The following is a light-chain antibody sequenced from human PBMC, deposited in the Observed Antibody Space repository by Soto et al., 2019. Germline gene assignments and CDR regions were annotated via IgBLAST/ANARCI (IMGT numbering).Light chain of an antibody. Sequence: EIVLTQSPGTLSLSPGERATLTCRASQSVSSSYLAWYQQRPGQAPRLLMYDASRRATDIPDRFSGSGSGTDFTLTISRLEPEDFAVYSCQQYGSSPLTFGGGTKVEIK. V-gene: IGKV3-20*01. CDR3: QQYGSSPLT. CDR2: DAS. CDR1: QSVSSSY. J-gene: IGKJ4*01.